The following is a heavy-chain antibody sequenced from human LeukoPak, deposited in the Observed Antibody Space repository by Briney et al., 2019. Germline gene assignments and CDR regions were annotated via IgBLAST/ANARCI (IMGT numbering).Heavy chain of an antibody. Sequence: GGSLRLSCAASGFTFRSYAMSWVRQAPGKGLEWVSGITGSGGATYYADSVKGRFTISRDNSKNTLYLQVDTLRAEDTAVYYCANPLSDFWSTYFFDSGGQGTLVPVSS. CDR2: ITGSGGAT. CDR3: ANPLSDFWSTYFFDS. V-gene: IGHV3-23*01. D-gene: IGHD3-3*01. CDR1: GFTFRSYA. J-gene: IGHJ4*02.